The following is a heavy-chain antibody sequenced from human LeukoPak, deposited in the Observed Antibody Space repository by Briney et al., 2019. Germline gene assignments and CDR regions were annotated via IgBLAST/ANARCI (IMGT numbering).Heavy chain of an antibody. CDR3: ARFDILTGYSLGAFDI. Sequence: ASVKVSCKASGYTFTGYYMHWVRQAPGQGLEWMGWINPNSGGTNYAQKFQGRVTMTRDTSISTAYMELSRLRSDDTAVYYCARFDILTGYSLGAFDIWAKGQWSPSLQ. J-gene: IGHJ3*02. V-gene: IGHV1-2*02. D-gene: IGHD3-9*01. CDR2: INPNSGGT. CDR1: GYTFTGYY.